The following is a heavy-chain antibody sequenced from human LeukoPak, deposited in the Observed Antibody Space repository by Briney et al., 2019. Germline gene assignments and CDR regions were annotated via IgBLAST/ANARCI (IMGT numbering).Heavy chain of an antibody. J-gene: IGHJ4*02. Sequence: GGSLRLSCAASGFTFSSYGMHWVRQAPAKGLEWLAFIRYDETKTFYGDSVKGRFTISRDNSKNTLYLQMNSLRAEDTAVYYCAKSHLPNSYSGTYYCDYSGQGTQVTVSS. CDR2: IRYDETKT. CDR1: GFTFSSYG. D-gene: IGHD1-26*01. V-gene: IGHV3-30*02. CDR3: AKSHLPNSYSGTYYCDY.